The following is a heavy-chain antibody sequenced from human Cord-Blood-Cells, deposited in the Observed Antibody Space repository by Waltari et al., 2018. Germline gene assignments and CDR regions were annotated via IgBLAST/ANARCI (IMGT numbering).Heavy chain of an antibody. CDR2: IYSGGST. CDR1: GFTVSSNY. CDR3: ARDRYDWGLDAFDI. Sequence: EVQLVESGGGLIQPGGSLRLSCAASGFTVSSNYMSWVRQAPGKGLEWVSVIYSGGSTYYADSVKGRFTISRDNYKNTLYLQMNSLRAEDTAVYYCARDRYDWGLDAFDIWGQGTMVTVSS. V-gene: IGHV3-53*01. D-gene: IGHD7-27*01. J-gene: IGHJ3*02.